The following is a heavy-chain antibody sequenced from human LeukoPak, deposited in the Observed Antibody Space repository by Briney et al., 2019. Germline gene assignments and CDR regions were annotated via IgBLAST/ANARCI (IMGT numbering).Heavy chain of an antibody. Sequence: PSETLSLTCTVSGGSSGSNYWTWIRQPPGKGLEYIGYIYYTGATNYNPSLKSRVTISVDTSKNQFSLRLSSVTAADTAVYFCAKHGNSGWVIDYWGPGTLVTVSS. D-gene: IGHD6-19*01. CDR1: GGSSGSNY. V-gene: IGHV4-59*08. CDR2: IYYTGAT. CDR3: AKHGNSGWVIDY. J-gene: IGHJ4*02.